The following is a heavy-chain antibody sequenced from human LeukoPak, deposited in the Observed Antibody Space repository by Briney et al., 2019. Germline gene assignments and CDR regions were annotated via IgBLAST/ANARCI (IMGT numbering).Heavy chain of an antibody. J-gene: IGHJ4*02. D-gene: IGHD6-19*01. CDR1: GFTFSNYT. Sequence: GGSLRLSCAASGFTFSNYTMNWVRQAPGKGLEWVSSISSSRSYIFYADSVKGRFTISRDNAQNSLYLQMSSLRDDDTAVYYCTRDRGWQQFDSWGQGTLVTVSS. V-gene: IGHV3-21*01. CDR2: ISSSRSYI. CDR3: TRDRGWQQFDS.